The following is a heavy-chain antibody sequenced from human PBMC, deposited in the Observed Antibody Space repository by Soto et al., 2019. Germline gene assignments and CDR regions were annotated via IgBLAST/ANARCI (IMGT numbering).Heavy chain of an antibody. V-gene: IGHV3-21*01. CDR1: GFTFSSYS. Sequence: GSLRLSCAASGFTFSSYSMNLVRQAPGKGPEWVSSISSSSSNIYYADSVKRRFTISRDNAKNSLYLQMNSMRAEDTAVYYCARKAGSWSNSAFDIWGQGTMVTVSS. D-gene: IGHD6-13*01. CDR2: ISSSSSNI. J-gene: IGHJ3*02. CDR3: ARKAGSWSNSAFDI.